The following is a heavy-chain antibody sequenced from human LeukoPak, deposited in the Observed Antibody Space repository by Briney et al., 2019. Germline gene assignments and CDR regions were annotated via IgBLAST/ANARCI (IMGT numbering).Heavy chain of an antibody. CDR2: THYSGNT. CDR3: ARLMTTANALDI. Sequence: SETLSLTCTFSGGSISIYYWSWIRQPPGKGLEWIGYTHYSGNTKYNPSLNSRVIFSVDTSKNQFSLKLSSVTAADTALYYCARLMTTANALDIWGHGTMVTVSS. D-gene: IGHD4-17*01. J-gene: IGHJ3*02. V-gene: IGHV4-59*08. CDR1: GGSISIYY.